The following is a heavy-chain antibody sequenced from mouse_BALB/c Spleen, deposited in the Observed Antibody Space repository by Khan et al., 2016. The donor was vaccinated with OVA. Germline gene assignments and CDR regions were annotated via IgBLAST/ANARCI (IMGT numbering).Heavy chain of an antibody. D-gene: IGHD3-1*01. Sequence: VQLQQSGPELVKPGASVRLSCKTSGYTFTEYTMHWVKQSHGKSLEWLGGFNPNNGGTSYNQKFKGKATLTVDKSSSTAYMEIRSLTSEDSAVYYCTRRAYSGYYWFFDVWGAGTTVTVSS. J-gene: IGHJ1*01. CDR3: TRRAYSGYYWFFDV. CDR1: GYTFTEYT. V-gene: IGHV1-18*01. CDR2: FNPNNGGT.